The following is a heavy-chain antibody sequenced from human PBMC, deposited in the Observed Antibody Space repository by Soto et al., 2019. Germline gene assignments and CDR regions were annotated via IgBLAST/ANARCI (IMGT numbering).Heavy chain of an antibody. V-gene: IGHV3-30*03. Sequence: HPGGSLRLSCAASGFTFSSYGMHWVRQAPGKGLEWVAVISYDGSNKYYADSVKGRFTISRDNSKNTLYLQMNSLRAEDTAVYYCARETYYDFWSGYYPHESRAPTKTYYFDYWGQGTLVTVSS. CDR1: GFTFSSYG. CDR2: ISYDGSNK. D-gene: IGHD3-3*01. J-gene: IGHJ4*02. CDR3: ARETYYDFWSGYYPHESRAPTKTYYFDY.